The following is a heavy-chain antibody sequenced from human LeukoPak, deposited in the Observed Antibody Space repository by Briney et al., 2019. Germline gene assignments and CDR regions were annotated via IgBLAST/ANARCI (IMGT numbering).Heavy chain of an antibody. Sequence: GGSLRLSCAASGFTFSSYAMNWVRHAPGKGLEWVSTISAGCGSTYYADSVKGRFTISRDDAKNTLDLQMNSLRGADTALYYCARDYCSGGSCYLFDYWGQGTLVTVSS. J-gene: IGHJ4*02. CDR1: GFTFSSYA. D-gene: IGHD2-15*01. V-gene: IGHV3-23*01. CDR3: ARDYCSGGSCYLFDY. CDR2: ISAGCGST.